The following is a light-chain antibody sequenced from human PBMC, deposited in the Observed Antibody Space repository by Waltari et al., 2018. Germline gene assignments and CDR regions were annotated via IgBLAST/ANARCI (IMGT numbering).Light chain of an antibody. V-gene: IGKV3-20*01. J-gene: IGKJ1*01. Sequence: EIVLTQSPGTLSLSPGDRATLSCRASHSVSSNNFAWYQKKPGQATRLLIYAASSRATGITDRFSGSGSGTDFTLTISRVEPEDFAVYYCQQYANSPRTFGQGTKVEIK. CDR2: AAS. CDR1: HSVSSNN. CDR3: QQYANSPRT.